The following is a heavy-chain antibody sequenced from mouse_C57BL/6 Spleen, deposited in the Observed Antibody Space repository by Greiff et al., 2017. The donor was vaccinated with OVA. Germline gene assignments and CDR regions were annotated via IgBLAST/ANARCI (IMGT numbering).Heavy chain of an antibody. CDR2: IYPGSGNT. CDR3: ARGPLRSYYAMDY. J-gene: IGHJ4*01. V-gene: IGHV1-76*01. Sequence: QVQLKQSGAELVRPGASVKLSCKASGYTFTDYYINWVKQRPGQGLEWIARIYPGSGNTYYNEKFKGKATLTAEKSSSTAYMQLSSLTSEDSAVYFCARGPLRSYYAMDYWGQGTSVTVSS. D-gene: IGHD1-1*01. CDR1: GYTFTDYY.